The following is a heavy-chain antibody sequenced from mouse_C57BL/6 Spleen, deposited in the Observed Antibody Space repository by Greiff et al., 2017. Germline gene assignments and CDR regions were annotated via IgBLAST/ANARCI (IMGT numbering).Heavy chain of an antibody. J-gene: IGHJ3*01. CDR3: ARRGGYDEFAY. Sequence: VQLQQPGAELVKPGASVKLSCKASGYTFTSYWMHWVKQRPGQGLEWIGMIHPTSGSTNYNEKFKSKATLTVDKSSNTAYMQLSSLTSEDSAGYYWARRGGYDEFAYWGQGTLVTVSA. CDR2: IHPTSGST. V-gene: IGHV1-64*01. CDR1: GYTFTSYW. D-gene: IGHD2-2*01.